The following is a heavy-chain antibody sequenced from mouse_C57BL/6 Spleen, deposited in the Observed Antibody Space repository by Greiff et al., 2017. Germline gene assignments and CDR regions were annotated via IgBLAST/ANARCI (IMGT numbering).Heavy chain of an antibody. CDR1: GYTFTSYW. J-gene: IGHJ1*03. D-gene: IGHD4-1*01. Sequence: VQLQQPGAELVKPGASVKLSCKASGYTFTSYWMHWVKQRPGRGLEWIGRIDPNSGGTKYNEKFKSKATLTVDKPSSTAYMQLSSLTSDDSAVYYCARLTGTTDWYFDVWGTGTTVTVSS. V-gene: IGHV1-72*01. CDR3: ARLTGTTDWYFDV. CDR2: IDPNSGGT.